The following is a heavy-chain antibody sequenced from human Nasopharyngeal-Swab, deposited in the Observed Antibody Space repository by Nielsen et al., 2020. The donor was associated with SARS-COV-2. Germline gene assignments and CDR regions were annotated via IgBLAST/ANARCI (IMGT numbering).Heavy chain of an antibody. CDR1: GFTVSSNY. D-gene: IGHD6-6*01. V-gene: IGHV3-66*01. J-gene: IGHJ4*02. Sequence: GESLKISCAASGFTVSSNYMSWVRQAPGKGLEWVSVIYSGGSTYYADSVKGRFTISRDNSKNTLYLQMNSLRAEDTAVYYCARTSPTGSIDYWGQGTLVTVSS. CDR3: ARTSPTGSIDY. CDR2: IYSGGST.